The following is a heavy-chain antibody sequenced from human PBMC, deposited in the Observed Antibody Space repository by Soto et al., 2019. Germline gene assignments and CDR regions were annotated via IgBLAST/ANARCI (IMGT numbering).Heavy chain of an antibody. CDR1: GFTFSTYA. D-gene: IGHD1-1*01. CDR3: ARVNIAWNDVGAMDV. Sequence: QVQLVESGGGVVQPGRSLRLSCAASGFTFSTYAMHWVRQAPGKGLEWVAVILYDGSKKDYADSMKGRFTISRDNSKNTLYLQMNSLRAEDTAVYYCARVNIAWNDVGAMDVWGQGTTVTVSS. CDR2: ILYDGSKK. J-gene: IGHJ6*02. V-gene: IGHV3-30-3*01.